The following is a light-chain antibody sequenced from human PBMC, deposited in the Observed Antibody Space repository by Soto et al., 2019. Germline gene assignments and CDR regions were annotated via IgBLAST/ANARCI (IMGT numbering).Light chain of an antibody. CDR1: SSDVGSYNL. CDR3: CSYAGSSTL. CDR2: EVS. V-gene: IGLV2-23*02. J-gene: IGLJ1*01. Sequence: QSSLTQPASVSGSPGQSITISCTGTSSDVGSYNLVSWYQQHPGKAPKLMIYEVSKRPSGVSNSFSGSKSGNTASLTISGLQAEDEADYYCCSYAGSSTLFGTGTKVTVL.